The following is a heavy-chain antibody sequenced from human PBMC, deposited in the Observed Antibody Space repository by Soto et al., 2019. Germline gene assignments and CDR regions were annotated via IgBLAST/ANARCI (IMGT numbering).Heavy chain of an antibody. CDR3: ARDFVLGGLDY. J-gene: IGHJ4*02. V-gene: IGHV3-33*01. CDR1: GFTFSSYG. D-gene: IGHD3-3*01. CDR2: IWYDGSNK. Sequence: QVQLVESGGGVVQPGRSLRLSCAASGFTFSSYGMHWVRQAPGKGLEWVAVIWYDGSNKYYADSVKGRFTISRDNSKNTLYLQMNSLRAEDTAVYYCARDFVLGGLDYWGQGTLVTVSS.